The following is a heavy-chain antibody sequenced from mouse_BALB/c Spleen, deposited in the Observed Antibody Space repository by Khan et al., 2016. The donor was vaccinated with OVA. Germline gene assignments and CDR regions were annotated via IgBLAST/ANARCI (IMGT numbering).Heavy chain of an antibody. Sequence: QVQLQQSGAELARPGASVKMSCTASGYTFTSHTMHWVKQSPGQGLEWIGYINPRSGYSNYNQKFNDKATLTEDTSSSTAYMQLSSLTSEDSAVYYCARRTTGDAMDYWGQGTSVTVST. CDR3: ARRTTGDAMDY. CDR1: GYTFTSHT. D-gene: IGHD2-14*01. V-gene: IGHV1-4*01. CDR2: INPRSGYS. J-gene: IGHJ4*01.